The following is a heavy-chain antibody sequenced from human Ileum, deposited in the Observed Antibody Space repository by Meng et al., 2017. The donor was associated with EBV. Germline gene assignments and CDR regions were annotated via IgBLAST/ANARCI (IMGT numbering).Heavy chain of an antibody. CDR2: IIPALGTP. CDR1: GITLSVYG. V-gene: IGHV1-69*06. Sequence: QLVQSGPEVKKPGSLVNVPCKSSGITLSVYGITCVRHAPGQGLELIGGIIPALGTPNYARKFQDRLTITADKSTSTGYMELHSLTSNDTAVYFCARGTGADYWGQGTLVTVSS. CDR3: ARGTGADY. D-gene: IGHD3-10*01. J-gene: IGHJ4*02.